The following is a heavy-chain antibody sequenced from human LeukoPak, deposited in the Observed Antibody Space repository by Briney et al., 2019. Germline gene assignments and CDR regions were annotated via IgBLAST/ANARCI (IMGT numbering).Heavy chain of an antibody. CDR3: VRHQGTTFDY. CDR2: ISGSGGST. Sequence: GGSLTLSCAASGFTFSSYAMSWVRQAPGKGLEWVSAISGSGGSTYYADSVKGRFTISRDNSKNTLYLQMNGLRAEDTAVYYCVRHQGTTFDYWGQGTLVTVSS. D-gene: IGHD1-1*01. V-gene: IGHV3-23*01. CDR1: GFTFSSYA. J-gene: IGHJ4*02.